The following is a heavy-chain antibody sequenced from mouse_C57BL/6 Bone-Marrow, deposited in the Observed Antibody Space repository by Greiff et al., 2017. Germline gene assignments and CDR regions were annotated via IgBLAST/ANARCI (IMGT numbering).Heavy chain of an antibody. V-gene: IGHV1-81*01. J-gene: IGHJ2*01. CDR2: IYPRSGNT. Sequence: VKLVESGAELARPGASVKLSCKASGYTFTSYGISWVKQRTGQGLEWIGEIYPRSGNTYYNEKFKGKATLTADKSSSAAYMELRSLTSEDSAVYFCARWNYYGSSYGYCGQGTTLTVSS. CDR1: GYTFTSYG. CDR3: ARWNYYGSSYGY. D-gene: IGHD1-1*01.